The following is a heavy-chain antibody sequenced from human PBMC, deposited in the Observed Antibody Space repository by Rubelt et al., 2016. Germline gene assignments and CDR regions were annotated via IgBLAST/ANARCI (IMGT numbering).Heavy chain of an antibody. J-gene: IGHJ1*01. CDR3: AKASEAGIAAADTSLMWQH. Sequence: ISWNSGSIGYADSVKGRFTISRDNAKNSLYLQMNSLGAEDTALYYCAKASEAGIAAADTSLMWQHWGQGTLVTVSS. CDR2: ISWNSGSI. D-gene: IGHD6-13*01. V-gene: IGHV3-9*01.